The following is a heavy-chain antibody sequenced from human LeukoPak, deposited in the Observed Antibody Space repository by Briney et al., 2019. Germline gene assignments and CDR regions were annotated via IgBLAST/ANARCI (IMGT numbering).Heavy chain of an antibody. J-gene: IGHJ3*02. Sequence: GESLKISCKGSGYTFTSYWIGWVRQMPGKGLEWMGIIYPGGSGTRYSPSFQGQVTISADKSISTAYLKWSSLKASDTATYYCARLGKQQTPAADAFDIWGQGTMVTVSS. D-gene: IGHD6-13*01. CDR3: ARLGKQQTPAADAFDI. CDR2: IYPGGSGT. V-gene: IGHV5-51*01. CDR1: GYTFTSYW.